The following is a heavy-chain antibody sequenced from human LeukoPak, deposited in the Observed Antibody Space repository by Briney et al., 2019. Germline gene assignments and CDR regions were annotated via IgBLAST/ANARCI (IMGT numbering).Heavy chain of an antibody. J-gene: IGHJ3*02. V-gene: IGHV4-30-2*01. CDR1: GGSIGSGGYS. CDR2: IYHSGST. CDR3: ARDGKPGYDAFDI. Sequence: SQTLSLTCAVSGGSIGSGGYSWNWIRQPPGKGLEWIGYIYHSGSTYYNPSLKSRVTISVDRSKNQFSLKLSSVTAADTAVYYCARDGKPGYDAFDIWGQGTMVTVSS. D-gene: IGHD1-1*01.